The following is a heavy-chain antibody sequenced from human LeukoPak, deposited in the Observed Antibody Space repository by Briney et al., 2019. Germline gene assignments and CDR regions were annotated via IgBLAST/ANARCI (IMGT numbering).Heavy chain of an antibody. D-gene: IGHD1-26*01. CDR3: AREVVGSYYYFDY. J-gene: IGHJ4*02. V-gene: IGHV1-18*01. CDR2: ISAYNGNR. Sequence: GASVKVSFTGSGYTFSSYGISWVRQAPGQGLGWMGWISAYNGNRTYAHKLPGRVTMTTDTSTSTSYMELRSLRSDDTAVYYCAREVVGSYYYFDYWGQGTLVTVSS. CDR1: GYTFSSYG.